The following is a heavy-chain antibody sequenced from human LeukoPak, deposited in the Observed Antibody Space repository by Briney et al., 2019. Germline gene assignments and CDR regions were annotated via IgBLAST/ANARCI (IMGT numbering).Heavy chain of an antibody. CDR1: GYTFTSYY. CDR2: INPSGGST. Sequence: GASVKVSCKASGYTFTSYYMQWVRQAPGQGLEWMGIINPSGGSTSYAQKFQGRVTMTRDTSTSTVYMELSSLRSEDTAVYYCTRDDRLVLDYDILTGSAADYWGQGTLVTVSS. D-gene: IGHD3-9*01. CDR3: TRDDRLVLDYDILTGSAADY. V-gene: IGHV1-46*01. J-gene: IGHJ4*02.